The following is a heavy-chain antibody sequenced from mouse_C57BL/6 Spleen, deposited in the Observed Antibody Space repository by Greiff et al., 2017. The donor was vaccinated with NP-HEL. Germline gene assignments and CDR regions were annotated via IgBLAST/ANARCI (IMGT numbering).Heavy chain of an antibody. D-gene: IGHD4-1*01. J-gene: IGHJ2*01. CDR1: GYTFTDYY. V-gene: IGHV1-26*01. CDR2: INPNNGGT. CDR3: ARRLGRGGYFDY. Sequence: EVQLQQSGPELVKPGASVKISCKASGYTFTDYYMNWVKQSHGKSLEWIGDINPNNGGTSYNQKFKGKATLTVDKSSSTAYMELRSLTSEDSAVYYCARRLGRGGYFDYWGQGTTLTVSS.